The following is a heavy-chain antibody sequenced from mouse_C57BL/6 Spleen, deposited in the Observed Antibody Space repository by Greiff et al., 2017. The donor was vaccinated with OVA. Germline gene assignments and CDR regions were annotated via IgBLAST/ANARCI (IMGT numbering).Heavy chain of an antibody. CDR3: ARDPLYDYDDAMDY. V-gene: IGHV5-4*01. D-gene: IGHD2-4*01. Sequence: EVKLMESGGGLVKPGGSLKLSCAASGFTFSSYAMSWVRQTPEKRLEWVATISDGGSYTYYPDNVKGRFTISRDNAKNNLYLQMSHLKSEDTAMYYCARDPLYDYDDAMDYWGQGTSVTVSS. CDR2: ISDGGSYT. CDR1: GFTFSSYA. J-gene: IGHJ4*01.